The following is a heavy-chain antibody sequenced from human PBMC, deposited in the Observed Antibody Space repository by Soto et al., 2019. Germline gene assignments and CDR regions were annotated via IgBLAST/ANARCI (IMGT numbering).Heavy chain of an antibody. J-gene: IGHJ4*02. CDR3: ARGVGRLGSSWKLKGSYFDY. CDR1: GFTFSSYS. Sequence: GGSLRLSCAASGFTFSSYSMNWVRQAPGKGLEWVSYISSSSSTIYYADSVKGRFTISRDNAKNSLYLQMNSLRAEHTAVYYCARGVGRLGSSWKLKGSYFDYWGQGTLVTVSS. D-gene: IGHD6-13*01. V-gene: IGHV3-48*01. CDR2: ISSSSSTI.